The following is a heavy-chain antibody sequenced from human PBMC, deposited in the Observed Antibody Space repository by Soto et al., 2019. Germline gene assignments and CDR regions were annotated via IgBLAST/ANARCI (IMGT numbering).Heavy chain of an antibody. V-gene: IGHV4-59*01. Sequence: PSETLSLTCTVSGGSISGYYWSWIRQPPGKGLEWIGNVYYSGGAKYNPSVKRRVSISVDTLYLQMNSLRAEDTAVYYCAKDLVPAAIYYYYYGMDVWGQGTTVTVSS. D-gene: IGHD2-2*01. J-gene: IGHJ6*02. CDR2: VYYSGGA. CDR3: AKDLVPAAIYYYYYGMDV. CDR1: GGSISGYY.